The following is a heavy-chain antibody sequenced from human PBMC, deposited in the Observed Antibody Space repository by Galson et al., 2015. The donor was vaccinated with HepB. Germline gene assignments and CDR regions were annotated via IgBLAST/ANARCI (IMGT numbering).Heavy chain of an antibody. D-gene: IGHD2-8*01. Sequence: SVKVSCKASGGTFSSYAIGWVRQAPGQGLEWMGRIIPIPGIANYAQKFQGRVTITADKSTSTAYMELSSLRSEDTAVYYCARVDVEWYYFDYWGQGTLVTVSS. CDR3: ARVDVEWYYFDY. CDR1: GGTFSSYA. CDR2: IIPIPGIA. V-gene: IGHV1-69*04. J-gene: IGHJ4*02.